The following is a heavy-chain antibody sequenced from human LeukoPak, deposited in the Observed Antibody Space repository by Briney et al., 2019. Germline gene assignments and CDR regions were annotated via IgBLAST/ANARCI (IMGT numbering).Heavy chain of an antibody. J-gene: IGHJ6*03. CDR2: IIPIFGTA. V-gene: IGHV1-69*06. CDR3: AIVENYYYYYMDV. D-gene: IGHD3-3*01. Sequence: SVTVSCKASGGTFISYAISWVRQAPGQGLEWMGGIIPIFGTANYAQKFQGRVTITADKSTSTAYMELSSLRSEDTAVYYCAIVENYYYYYMDVWGKGTTVTVSS. CDR1: GGTFISYA.